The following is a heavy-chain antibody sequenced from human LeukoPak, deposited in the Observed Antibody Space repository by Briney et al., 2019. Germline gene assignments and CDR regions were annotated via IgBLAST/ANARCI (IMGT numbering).Heavy chain of an antibody. CDR2: INQNVSRI. CDR1: GFTFSRYW. J-gene: IGHJ4*02. CDR3: ARLKDDVTKFDY. Sequence: GGSLRLSCAGSGFTFSRYWMAWVRQAPGKGLEWVSSINQNVSRIHYVDSVKGRFTISRDNAKRSLFLQMPRLRVEDTAVYYCARLKDDVTKFDYWGQGTLVTVSS. D-gene: IGHD2-8*01. V-gene: IGHV3-7*01.